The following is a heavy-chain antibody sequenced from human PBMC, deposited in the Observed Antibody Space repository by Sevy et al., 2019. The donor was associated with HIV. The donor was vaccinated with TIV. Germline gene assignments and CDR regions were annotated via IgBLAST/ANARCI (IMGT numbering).Heavy chain of an antibody. Sequence: GGSLRLSCAASGFTVSSNCMSWVRQAPGKGLEWVSVIYSGGSTYYADSVKGRFTISRDNSKNTLYLQMNSLRAEDTAVYYCARDTAMGYFDYWGQGSLVTVSS. J-gene: IGHJ4*02. V-gene: IGHV3-53*01. D-gene: IGHD5-18*01. CDR1: GFTVSSNC. CDR3: ARDTAMGYFDY. CDR2: IYSGGST.